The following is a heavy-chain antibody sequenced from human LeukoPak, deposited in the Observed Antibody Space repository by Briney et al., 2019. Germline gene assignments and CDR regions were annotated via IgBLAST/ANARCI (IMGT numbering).Heavy chain of an antibody. Sequence: ASVKVSCKASGYTFTGYYMHWVRQAPGQGPEWMGWINPRSPGTNYAQAFLGRVTMTRDTSINTVYMELTRLTSDDTAVYYCARARVRWQLSEPFDVWGQGTMVIVSS. J-gene: IGHJ3*01. D-gene: IGHD4-23*01. CDR3: ARARVRWQLSEPFDV. CDR2: INPRSPGT. CDR1: GYTFTGYY. V-gene: IGHV1-2*02.